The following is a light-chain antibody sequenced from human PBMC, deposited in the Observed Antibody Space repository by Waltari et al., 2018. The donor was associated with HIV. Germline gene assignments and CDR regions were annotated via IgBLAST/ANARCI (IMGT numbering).Light chain of an antibody. CDR1: ALPTQY. J-gene: IGLJ2*01. Sequence: SSELTQPPSVSVSPGQTVRITCSGDALPTQYTSWYQQKPGQPPVLVMSKDTQRSSGTPERFSGSSSVTTVTLTITAVRAEDEAYYYCQSGDNKLTSVFFGGGTRLTVL. CDR3: QSGDNKLTSVF. CDR2: KDT. V-gene: IGLV3-25*03.